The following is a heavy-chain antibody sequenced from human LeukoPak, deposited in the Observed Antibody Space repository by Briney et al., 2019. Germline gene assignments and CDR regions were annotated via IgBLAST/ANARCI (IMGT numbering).Heavy chain of an antibody. CDR3: ARDRYGSGSSRFDP. CDR2: ISSSSSYI. V-gene: IGHV3-21*01. CDR1: GFTFSSYS. D-gene: IGHD3-10*01. Sequence: PGGSLRPSCAASGFTFSSYSMNWVRQAPGKGLEWVSSISSSSSYIYYADSVKGRFTISRENAKNSLYLQMNSLRAGDTAVYYCARDRYGSGSSRFDPWGQGTLVTVSS. J-gene: IGHJ5*02.